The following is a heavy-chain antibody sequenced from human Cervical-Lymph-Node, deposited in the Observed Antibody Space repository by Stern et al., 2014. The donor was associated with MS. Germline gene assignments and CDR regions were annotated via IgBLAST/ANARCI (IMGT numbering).Heavy chain of an antibody. CDR2: VYSDGST. D-gene: IGHD1-26*01. J-gene: IGHJ5*01. CDR1: GGSMSSKY. V-gene: IGHV4-59*01. Sequence: QLQLQESGPGLVKPSETVSLTCTVSGGSMSSKYWNWIRQPPGKGLEWIGYVYSDGSTNYNPSLKRRVIISLDTSTNQFSLSLTSVTAADTAVYYCARVTGRGTRQNWFDSWGQGTLVTVSS. CDR3: ARVTGRGTRQNWFDS.